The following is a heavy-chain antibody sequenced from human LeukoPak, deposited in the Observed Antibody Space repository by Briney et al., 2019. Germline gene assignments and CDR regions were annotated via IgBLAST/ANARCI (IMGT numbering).Heavy chain of an antibody. CDR2: IYYSGST. V-gene: IGHV4-59*01. CDR3: ARAGEYYYGSGSLSWFDP. J-gene: IGHJ5*02. Sequence: SETLSLTCTVSGGSISSYYWSWIRQPPGKGLEWTGYIYYSGSTNYNPSLKSRVTISVDTSKNQFSLKLSSVTAADTAVYYCARAGEYYYGSGSLSWFDPWGQGTLVTVSS. D-gene: IGHD3-10*01. CDR1: GGSISSYY.